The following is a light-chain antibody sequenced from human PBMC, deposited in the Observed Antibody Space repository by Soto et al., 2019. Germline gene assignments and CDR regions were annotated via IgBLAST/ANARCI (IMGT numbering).Light chain of an antibody. CDR1: QYVDTY. V-gene: IGKV1-16*02. CDR2: AAS. CDR3: QQYNTYPT. J-gene: IGKJ5*01. Sequence: DIQMTQSPSSLSASVGDSVTITCRASQYVDTYLAWFQQRPGKAPQSLIYAASRLHSGVPSKFSGSGSGTHFTLTITNLQPDDFATYYCQQYNTYPTFGQGTRVEI.